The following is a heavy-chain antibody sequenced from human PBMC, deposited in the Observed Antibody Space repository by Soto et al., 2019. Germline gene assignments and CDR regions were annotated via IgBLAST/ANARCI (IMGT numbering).Heavy chain of an antibody. V-gene: IGHV3-7*01. D-gene: IGHD3-9*01. CDR2: IKEDGRET. CDR1: GFTFSNYW. Sequence: EVQLVESGGGLVQPGGSLRLSCAASGFTFSNYWMSWVRQAPGKGLEWLANIKEDGRETNYVDSVKGRFTISRDNAKNSLYLQINSLRAEDTAVFYCARERPSGLVDLDYWGHGTLVTVSS. CDR3: ARERPSGLVDLDY. J-gene: IGHJ4*01.